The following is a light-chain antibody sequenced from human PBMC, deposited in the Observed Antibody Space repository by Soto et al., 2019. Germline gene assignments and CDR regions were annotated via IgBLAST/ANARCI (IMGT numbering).Light chain of an antibody. J-gene: IGKJ2*01. V-gene: IGKV2-28*01. CDR3: MQALQTPYT. Sequence: DIVMTQSPLSLPVTPGEPASISCRSSQSLLHSNGYNYLDWYLQKPGQSPQVLIYLGSNRASGVPDRFSGSGSGTDFTLKISRVEAEDVGVYCCMQALQTPYTFGQGTKLEIK. CDR2: LGS. CDR1: QSLLHSNGYNY.